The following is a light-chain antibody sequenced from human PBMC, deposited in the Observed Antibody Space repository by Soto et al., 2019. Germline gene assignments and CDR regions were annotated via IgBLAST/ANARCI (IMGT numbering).Light chain of an antibody. CDR3: HQFGSTPLVT. CDR1: QTISSSF. J-gene: IGKJ3*01. V-gene: IGKV3-20*01. Sequence: EILLTQSPGTLSLSPGERATLSCRASQTISSSFLAWYQQKPGQAPRLLIYRASRRAPGIPDRFSGSGSWTDFTLTISRLEPEDFAVYYCHQFGSTPLVTFGPGTKVEIK. CDR2: RAS.